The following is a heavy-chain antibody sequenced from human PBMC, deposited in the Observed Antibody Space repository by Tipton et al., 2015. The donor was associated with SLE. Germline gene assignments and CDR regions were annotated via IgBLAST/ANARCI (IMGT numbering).Heavy chain of an antibody. CDR2: IYYSGST. V-gene: IGHV4-59*01. CDR1: GGSFGGFN. CDR3: ARDGLGWGYYYYMDV. D-gene: IGHD5/OR15-5a*01. J-gene: IGHJ6*03. Sequence: TLSLTCAVYGGSFGGFNWNWIRQPPGKGLEWIGYIYYSGSTNYKSSLKSRVTISVDTSKNQFSLKLSSVTAADTAVYYCARDGLGWGYYYYMDVWGKGTTVTVSS.